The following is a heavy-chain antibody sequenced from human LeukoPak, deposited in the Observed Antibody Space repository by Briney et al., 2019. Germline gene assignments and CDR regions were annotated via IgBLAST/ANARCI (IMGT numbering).Heavy chain of an antibody. J-gene: IGHJ4*02. CDR2: IYPGDYET. D-gene: IGHD6-19*01. Sequence: GESLKISCEGSGYSFSNYWIGWVRQMPGKGLEWMGIIYPGDYETRYSPSFQGLVTISVDKSISTAYLQWSSLRSEDTAVYYCARVGGSDSSGSSDYWGQGTLVTVSS. CDR1: GYSFSNYW. V-gene: IGHV5-51*01. CDR3: ARVGGSDSSGSSDY.